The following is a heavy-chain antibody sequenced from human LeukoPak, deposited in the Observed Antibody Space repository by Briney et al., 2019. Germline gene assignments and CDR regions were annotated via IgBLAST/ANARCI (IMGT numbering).Heavy chain of an antibody. Sequence: SATLSLTCTVSAGSISSGGYYWSWIRQHPGKGLEWFGYIYYSGSTYYNSSLKSRVTISVDTSKNQFSLKLSSVTAADTAVYYCARCIDIRDAFDIWGQGTMVTVPS. J-gene: IGHJ3*02. D-gene: IGHD3-9*01. CDR3: ARCIDIRDAFDI. CDR1: AGSISSGGYY. V-gene: IGHV4-31*03. CDR2: IYYSGST.